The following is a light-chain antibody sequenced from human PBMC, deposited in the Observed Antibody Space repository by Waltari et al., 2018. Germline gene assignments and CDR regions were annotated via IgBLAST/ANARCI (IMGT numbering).Light chain of an antibody. V-gene: IGKV3-11*01. CDR2: AAS. CDR3: QQRSNWPRLT. J-gene: IGKJ4*01. CDR1: QSVSSY. Sequence: ELVLTQSPATLSLSPGERATTSCRASQSVSSYFAWYQHKPGQAPSLLIYAASTRATGIPARFSGSGSGTDLTLTISSLEPEDFAFYSCQQRSNWPRLTFGGGTKVEIK.